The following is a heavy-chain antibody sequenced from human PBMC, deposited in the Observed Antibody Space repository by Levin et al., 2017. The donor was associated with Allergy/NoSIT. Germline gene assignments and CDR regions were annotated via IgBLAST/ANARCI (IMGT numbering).Heavy chain of an antibody. V-gene: IGHV3-53*01. Sequence: SCAASGFTVSSKSMSWVRQAPGKGLESVSVIYPGDSTHYADSVKGRFTISRDNSKNTLYLQMNNLRAEDTAMYYCATVLYSSGWYGGFDSWGQGTLVTVSS. CDR3: ATVLYSSGWYGGFDS. D-gene: IGHD6-19*01. CDR1: GFTVSSKS. J-gene: IGHJ4*02. CDR2: IYPGDST.